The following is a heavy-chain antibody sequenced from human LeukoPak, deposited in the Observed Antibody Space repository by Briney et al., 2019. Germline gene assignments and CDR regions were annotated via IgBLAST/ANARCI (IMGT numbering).Heavy chain of an antibody. CDR3: AREYTLYRSGWSLDY. D-gene: IGHD6-19*01. V-gene: IGHV4-39*07. J-gene: IGHJ4*02. CDR1: GDSSSNSIYY. Sequence: SETLSLTCTVSGDSSSNSIYYWGWIRQPPGKGLEWIGSIDYSGSTYYNPSLKSRATISIDTSKNQFSLQLSSVTAADTAVYYCAREYTLYRSGWSLDYWGQGSVVTVSS. CDR2: IDYSGST.